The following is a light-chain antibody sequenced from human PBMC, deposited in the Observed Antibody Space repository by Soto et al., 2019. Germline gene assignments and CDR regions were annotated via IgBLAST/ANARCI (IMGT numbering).Light chain of an antibody. CDR1: SSTIGAGFD. Sequence: QAVVTQPPSVSGAPGQRVTFSCTGSSSTIGAGFDVHWYQQLPGTAPKLLIYGDTNRPSGVPDRFSGSKSGTSASLFITALQAEDEADYSCQSYDTALSVYVVFGRGTELTVL. CDR2: GDT. CDR3: QSYDTALSVYVV. V-gene: IGLV1-40*01. J-gene: IGLJ2*01.